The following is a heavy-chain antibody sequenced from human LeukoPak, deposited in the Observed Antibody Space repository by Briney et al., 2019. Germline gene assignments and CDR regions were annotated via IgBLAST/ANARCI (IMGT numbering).Heavy chain of an antibody. D-gene: IGHD4-17*01. CDR1: GYTLTELP. CDR3: ATTLTTATIILVY. Sequence: ASVKVSCKVSGYTLTELPIHWVRQAPGKGLEWMGGFDPEEGKIIYAQKFQGRVTMTEDTSTDTAYMELSSLRSEDTAVYYCATTLTTATIILVYWGQGTLVTVSS. CDR2: FDPEEGKI. V-gene: IGHV1-24*01. J-gene: IGHJ4*02.